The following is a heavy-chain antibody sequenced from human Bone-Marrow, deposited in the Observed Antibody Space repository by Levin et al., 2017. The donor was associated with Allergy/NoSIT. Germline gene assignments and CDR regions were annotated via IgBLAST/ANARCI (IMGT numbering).Heavy chain of an antibody. J-gene: IGHJ3*02. CDR2: ISYDGSNK. CDR3: AKDLKDAFDI. V-gene: IGHV3-30*18. CDR1: GFTFSSYG. Sequence: LSLTCAASGFTFSSYGMHWVRQAPGKGLEWVAVISYDGSNKYYADSVKGRFTISRDNSKNTLYLQMNSLRAEDTAVYYCAKDLKDAFDIWGQGTMVTVSS.